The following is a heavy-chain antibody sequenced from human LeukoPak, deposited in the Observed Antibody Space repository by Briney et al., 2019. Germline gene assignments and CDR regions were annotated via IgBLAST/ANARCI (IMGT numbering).Heavy chain of an antibody. D-gene: IGHD6-13*01. CDR1: GYTLTRYA. CDR2: INAGNGNT. J-gene: IGHJ4*02. CDR3: AKPLFKYSSSWYGDY. Sequence: ASVKASCKAPGYTLTRYAMHWVRQAPGQRLEWMGWINAGNGNTKYSQKLQGRVTITRDTSASTVYMELSSLRSEDTAVYSCAKPLFKYSSSWYGDYWGQGTLVTVSS. V-gene: IGHV1-3*01.